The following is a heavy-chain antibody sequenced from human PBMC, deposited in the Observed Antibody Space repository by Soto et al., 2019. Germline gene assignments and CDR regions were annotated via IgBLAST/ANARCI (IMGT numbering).Heavy chain of an antibody. CDR3: ARDPAPYSSGPSGGP. D-gene: IGHD6-19*01. CDR2: ISYDGSNK. CDR1: GFSFSSYA. Sequence: GALRLCGAAAGFSFSSYAMYWVRQAPGKGLEWVAVISYDGSNKYYADSVKGRFTISRDNSKNALYLQMNSLRAEDTAGYYCARDPAPYSSGPSGGPWGRATLVTV. J-gene: IGHJ5*02. V-gene: IGHV3-30-3*01.